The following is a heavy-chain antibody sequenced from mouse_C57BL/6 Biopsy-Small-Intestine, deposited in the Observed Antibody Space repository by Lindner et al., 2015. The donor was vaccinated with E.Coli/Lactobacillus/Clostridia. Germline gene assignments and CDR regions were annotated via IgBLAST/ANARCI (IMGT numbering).Heavy chain of an antibody. Sequence: VQLQESWGRLSEAWRSLKLSCAASGFTFSNYAMSWVRQTPEKRLEWVAAINSNGGYTYYPDTVKDRFTISRDNAKNTLYLQMSSLRSEDTALYYCARAYYSYYSPYWYFDVWGAGTTVTVSS. D-gene: IGHD2-12*01. CDR1: GFTFSNYA. CDR2: INSNGGYT. V-gene: IGHV5-6-2*01. J-gene: IGHJ1*01. CDR3: ARAYYSYYSPYWYFDV.